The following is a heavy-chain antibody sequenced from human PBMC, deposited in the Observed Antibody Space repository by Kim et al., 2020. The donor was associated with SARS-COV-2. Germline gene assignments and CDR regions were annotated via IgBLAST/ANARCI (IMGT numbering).Heavy chain of an antibody. J-gene: IGHJ4*02. CDR3: ARDSITHYYGSGSYYFDY. V-gene: IGHV1-3*01. CDR2: INAGNGNT. Sequence: ASVKVSCKASGYTFTSYAMHWVRQAPGQRLEWMGWINAGNGNTKYSQKFQGRVTITRDTSASTAYMELSSLRSEDTAVYYCARDSITHYYGSGSYYFDYWGQGTLVTVSS. D-gene: IGHD3-10*01. CDR1: GYTFTSYA.